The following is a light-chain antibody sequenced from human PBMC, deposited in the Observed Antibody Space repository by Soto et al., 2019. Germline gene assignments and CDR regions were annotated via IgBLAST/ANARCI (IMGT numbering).Light chain of an antibody. Sequence: QSVLTQPPSVSGAPGQRVTISCTGSSSKIGAGYDVHWYQQLPGTAPKLLIHGNSNRPSGVPDRFSGSKTGTSASLAITGLQAEDEADYYCQSYDSSLSGWVFGGGTKLTVL. V-gene: IGLV1-40*01. J-gene: IGLJ3*02. CDR3: QSYDSSLSGWV. CDR2: GNS. CDR1: SSKIGAGYD.